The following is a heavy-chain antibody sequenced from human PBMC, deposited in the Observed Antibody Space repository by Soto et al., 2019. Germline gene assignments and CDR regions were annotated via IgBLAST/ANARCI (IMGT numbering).Heavy chain of an antibody. Sequence: GGSLRLSCAASGFTVSSNYMSWVRQAPGKGLEWVSVIYSGGSTYYADSVKDRFTISRHNSKNTLYLQMNSLRAEDTAVYYCARALIISGYDLFDYWGQGTLVTVSS. V-gene: IGHV3-53*04. CDR1: GFTVSSNY. J-gene: IGHJ4*02. CDR3: ARALIISGYDLFDY. CDR2: IYSGGST. D-gene: IGHD5-12*01.